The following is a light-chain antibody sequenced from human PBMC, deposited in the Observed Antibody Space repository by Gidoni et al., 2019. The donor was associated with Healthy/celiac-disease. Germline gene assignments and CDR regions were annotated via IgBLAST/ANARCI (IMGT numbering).Light chain of an antibody. V-gene: IGKV2-28*01. CDR3: MQALQTPWT. Sequence: DIVMTPSPLSLPVTPGEPASISCRSSPSLLHSNGYNYLDWYLQKPGQSPQLLIYLGSNRASGVPDRFSGSGSGTDFTLKISRVEAEDVGVYYCMQALQTPWTFGQGTKVEIK. J-gene: IGKJ1*01. CDR2: LGS. CDR1: PSLLHSNGYNY.